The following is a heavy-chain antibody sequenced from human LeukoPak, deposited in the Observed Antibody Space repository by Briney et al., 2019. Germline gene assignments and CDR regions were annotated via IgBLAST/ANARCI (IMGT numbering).Heavy chain of an antibody. CDR1: GYTFTGYY. CDR3: ARDSHDSSGYYR. V-gene: IGHV1-2*02. CDR2: INPNSGGT. Sequence: ASVKVSCKASGYTFTGYYMHWVRQAPGQVLEWMGWINPNSGGTNYAQKFQGRVTITRDTYISTAYMELSRLRSDDTAVYYCARDSHDSSGYYRWGQGTLVTVSS. D-gene: IGHD3-22*01. J-gene: IGHJ5*02.